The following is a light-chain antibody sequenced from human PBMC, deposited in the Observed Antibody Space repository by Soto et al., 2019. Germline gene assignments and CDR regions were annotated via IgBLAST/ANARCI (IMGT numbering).Light chain of an antibody. Sequence: EIVLTQSPGTLSLSPGERATLSCRASQSVSRSYLAWYQQKPGQAPRLLIYGASSRATGIPDRFRGSGSGTDVTLLISRREPEDLAVYYDLQYGSSPYTVGQVTKLEIK. CDR2: GAS. CDR1: QSVSRSY. CDR3: LQYGSSPYT. V-gene: IGKV3-20*01. J-gene: IGKJ2*01.